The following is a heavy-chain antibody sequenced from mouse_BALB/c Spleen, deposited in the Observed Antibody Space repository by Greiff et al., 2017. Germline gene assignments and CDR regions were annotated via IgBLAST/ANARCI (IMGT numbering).Heavy chain of an antibody. CDR2: IDPANGNT. CDR3: ARDRYDDAMDY. CDR1: GFNIKDTY. Sequence: VQLQQSGAELVKPGASVKLSCTASGFNIKDTYMHWVKQRPEQGLEWIGRIDPANGNTKYDPKFQCKATITADTSSNTAYLQLSSLTSEDTAVYYCARDRYDDAMDYWGQGTSVTVSS. V-gene: IGHV14-3*02. J-gene: IGHJ4*01. D-gene: IGHD2-14*01.